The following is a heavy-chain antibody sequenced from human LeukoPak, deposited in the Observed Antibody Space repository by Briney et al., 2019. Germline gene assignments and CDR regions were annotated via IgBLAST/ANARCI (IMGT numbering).Heavy chain of an antibody. Sequence: ASAKVSCKASGYTFTSNGISWVRQAPGQGLEWMGWISAYNGNTNYAQKFQGRVTMTTDTSTSTAYMELRSLRSDDTAVYYCARRSSSWPYFDYWGQGTLVTVSS. CDR2: ISAYNGNT. CDR3: ARRSSSWPYFDY. J-gene: IGHJ4*02. D-gene: IGHD6-13*01. V-gene: IGHV1-18*01. CDR1: GYTFTSNG.